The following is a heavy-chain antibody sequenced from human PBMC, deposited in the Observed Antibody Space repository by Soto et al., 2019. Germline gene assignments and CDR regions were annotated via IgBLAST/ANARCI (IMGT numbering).Heavy chain of an antibody. V-gene: IGHV3-48*04. CDR2: ISSSSSGATI. J-gene: IGHJ3*02. Sequence: PGGSLRLSCAASGFTFRSYSMNWVRQALGKGLEWIAFISSSSSGATIYYADSVKGRVSVSRDNAKNSLFLEMNSLRVDDTAVYYCARETLRDAIDIWGQGTMVTVSS. CDR1: GFTFRSYS. CDR3: ARETLRDAIDI.